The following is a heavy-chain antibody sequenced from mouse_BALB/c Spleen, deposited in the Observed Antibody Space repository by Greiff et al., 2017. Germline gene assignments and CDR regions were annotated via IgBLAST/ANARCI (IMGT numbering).Heavy chain of an antibody. Sequence: EVQLVESGGDLVKPGGSLKLSCAASGFTFSSYGMSWVRQTPDKRLEWVATISSGGSYTYYPASVKGRFTISSDNAKNTLYLQMSSLKSEDTAMYYCARRGHYYGSWFAYWGQGTLVTVSA. J-gene: IGHJ3*01. CDR2: ISSGGSYT. D-gene: IGHD1-2*01. V-gene: IGHV5-6*01. CDR3: ARRGHYYGSWFAY. CDR1: GFTFSSYG.